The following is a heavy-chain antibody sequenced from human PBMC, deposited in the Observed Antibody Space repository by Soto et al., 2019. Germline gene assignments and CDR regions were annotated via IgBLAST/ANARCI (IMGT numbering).Heavy chain of an antibody. D-gene: IGHD6-19*01. CDR3: ARGTGYSSGWYFDY. CDR2: MNPNSGNT. J-gene: IGHJ4*02. V-gene: IGHV1-8*01. CDR1: GYTFTSYD. Sequence: VKVSCKASGYTFTSYDINWVRQATGQGLEWMGWMNPNSGNTGYAQKFQGRVTMTRNTSISTAYMELSSLRSEDTAVYYCARGTGYSSGWYFDYWGQGTLVTVSS.